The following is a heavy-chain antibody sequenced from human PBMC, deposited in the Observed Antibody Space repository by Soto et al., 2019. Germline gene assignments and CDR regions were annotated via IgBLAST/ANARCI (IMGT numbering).Heavy chain of an antibody. CDR2: IYHSGST. V-gene: IGHV4-61*08. CDR3: ARRPYSSGWYFDY. J-gene: IGHJ4*02. D-gene: IGHD6-19*01. Sequence: SETLSLTCAVSGGSISSDGYSWSWIRQPPGKGLEWIGYIYHSGSTNYNPSLKSRVTISVDTSKNQFSLKLSSVTAADTAVYYCARRPYSSGWYFDYWGQGTLVTSPQ. CDR1: GGSISSDGYS.